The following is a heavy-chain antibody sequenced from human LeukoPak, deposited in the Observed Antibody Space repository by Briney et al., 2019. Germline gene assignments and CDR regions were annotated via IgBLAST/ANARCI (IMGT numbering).Heavy chain of an antibody. Sequence: GGSLRLSCAASGFTFSSYAMSWVRQAPGKGLEWVSAISGSGGSTYYADSVKGRFTISRDNAKNSLYLQMNSLRAEDTAVYYCARPLYCSGGSCYSAAFDIWGQGTMVTVSS. D-gene: IGHD2-15*01. CDR1: GFTFSSYA. J-gene: IGHJ3*02. V-gene: IGHV3-23*01. CDR3: ARPLYCSGGSCYSAAFDI. CDR2: ISGSGGST.